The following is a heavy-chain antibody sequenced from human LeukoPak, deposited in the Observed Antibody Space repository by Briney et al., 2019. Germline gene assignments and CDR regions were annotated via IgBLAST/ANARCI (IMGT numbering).Heavy chain of an antibody. V-gene: IGHV3-30*04. CDR3: ARSPITIFGVVPFDY. CDR2: ISYDGSNK. Sequence: GGSLRLSCAASGFTFSSYAMHWVRQAPGKGLEWVAVISYDGSNKYYADSVKGRFTISRDNSKNTLYLQMNSLRAEDTAVYYCARSPITIFGVVPFDYWGQGTLVTVSS. J-gene: IGHJ4*02. D-gene: IGHD3-3*01. CDR1: GFTFSSYA.